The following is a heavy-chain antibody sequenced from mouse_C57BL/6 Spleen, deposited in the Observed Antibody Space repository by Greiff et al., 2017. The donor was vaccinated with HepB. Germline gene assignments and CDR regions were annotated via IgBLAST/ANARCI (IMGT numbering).Heavy chain of an antibody. CDR3: ARLCGTGYAMDY. CDR2: IYPSDSET. CDR1: GYTFTSYW. D-gene: IGHD3-3*01. J-gene: IGHJ4*01. Sequence: QVHVKQPGAELVRPGSSVKLSCKASGYTFTSYWMDWVKQRPGQGLEWIGNIYPSDSETHYNQKFKDKATLTVDKSSSTAYMQLSSLTSEDSAVYYCARLCGTGYAMDYWGQGTSVTVSS. V-gene: IGHV1-61*01.